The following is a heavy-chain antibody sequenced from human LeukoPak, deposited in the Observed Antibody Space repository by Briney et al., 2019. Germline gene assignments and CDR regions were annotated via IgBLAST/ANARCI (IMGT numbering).Heavy chain of an antibody. J-gene: IGHJ1*01. Sequence: ASVKVSCKVSGYTLTELSMHWVRQAPGKGLEWMGGFDPEDGETIYEQKFQGRVTMTEDTSTDTAYMELSSLRSEDTAVYYCATRLTTVTITGYFQHWGRGTLVTVSS. CDR3: ATRLTTVTITGYFQH. CDR2: FDPEDGET. D-gene: IGHD4-11*01. CDR1: GYTLTELS. V-gene: IGHV1-24*01.